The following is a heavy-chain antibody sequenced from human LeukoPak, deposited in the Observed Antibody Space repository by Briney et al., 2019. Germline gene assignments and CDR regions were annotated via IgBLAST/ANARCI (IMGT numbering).Heavy chain of an antibody. J-gene: IGHJ4*02. CDR3: ATDRATQYFDY. Sequence: GGSLRLSCAASGFTFSSYWMSWVRQAPGQGLEWVANIKYDGSDKYYVDSVRGRFTISRDNSRNTLFLQMNSLRAEDTAVYYCATDRATQYFDYWGQGTLVSVSS. CDR1: GFTFSSYW. V-gene: IGHV3-7*01. D-gene: IGHD2-15*01. CDR2: IKYDGSDK.